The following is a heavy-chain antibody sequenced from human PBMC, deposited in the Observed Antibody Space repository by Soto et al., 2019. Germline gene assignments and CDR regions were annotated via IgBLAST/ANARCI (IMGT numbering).Heavy chain of an antibody. D-gene: IGHD6-25*01. J-gene: IGHJ4*02. V-gene: IGHV3-11*05. CDR2: ISTNSRYT. Sequence: PWGSLRLSCAASGFTLSDYYMTWIRQAPGKGLEWISYISTNSRYTKYADSLEGRFTISRDNAKNSVFLQMTSLTAEVTAVYYCARDYNQRGYFDYWGQGALVTVSS. CDR1: GFTLSDYY. CDR3: ARDYNQRGYFDY.